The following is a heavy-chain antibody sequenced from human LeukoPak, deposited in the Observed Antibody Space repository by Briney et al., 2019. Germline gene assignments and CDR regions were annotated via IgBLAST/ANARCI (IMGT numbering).Heavy chain of an antibody. D-gene: IGHD6-19*01. CDR2: ISASGYST. J-gene: IGHJ4*01. CDR1: GFTFSVYV. V-gene: IGHV3-23*01. CDR3: TKQGSSGLFDY. Sequence: GGSLRLSCAASGFTFSVYVMTWVRQAPGRGLEWVSTISASGYSTYYADSVKGRFTISRDNSKNTVYLQMNSLRAEDTAVYYCTKQGSSGLFDYWGHGTVVTVSS.